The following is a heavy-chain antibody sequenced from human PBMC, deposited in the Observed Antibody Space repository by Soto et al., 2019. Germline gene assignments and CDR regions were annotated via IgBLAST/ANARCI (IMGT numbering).Heavy chain of an antibody. V-gene: IGHV1-18*01. J-gene: IGHJ6*03. CDR2: ISAYNGNT. Sequence: GASVTFSCKASCYTFTSYCISWVRQAPGQGLEWMGWISAYNGNTNYAQKLQGRVTMTTDTSTSTAYMELRSLRSDDTAVYYCARGSSWYRLYYYYYMDVWGKGTTVTVSS. D-gene: IGHD6-13*01. CDR1: CYTFTSYC. CDR3: ARGSSWYRLYYYYYMDV.